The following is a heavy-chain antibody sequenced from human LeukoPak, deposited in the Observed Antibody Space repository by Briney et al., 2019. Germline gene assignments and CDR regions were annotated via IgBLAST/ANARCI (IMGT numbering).Heavy chain of an antibody. J-gene: IGHJ4*02. D-gene: IGHD3-10*01. CDR1: GGPFTLYY. Sequence: PSETLSLTCAVYGGPFTLYYWSWIRQPPGKGLEWIGEINHSGSTNYNPSLKSRVTMSVDTSKKQFSLRLSSVTAADTAVYYCAGPGAGDLDYWGQGTLVTVSS. CDR2: INHSGST. V-gene: IGHV4-34*01. CDR3: AGPGAGDLDY.